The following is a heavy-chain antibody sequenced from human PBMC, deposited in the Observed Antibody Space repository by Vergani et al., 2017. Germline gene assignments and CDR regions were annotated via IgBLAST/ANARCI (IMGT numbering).Heavy chain of an antibody. CDR1: GFTFSDYY. Sequence: QVQLVESGGGLVKPGGSLRLSCAASGFTFSDYYMSWIRQAPGTGLEWVSYMSSSSSYTNYADSVKGRFTSSSDNAKNSLYLQMNSLRAEDTAVYYCARGSDVDTAMAEDYGGRGTLVTVSS. CDR3: ARGSDVDTAMAEDY. V-gene: IGHV3-11*05. D-gene: IGHD5-18*01. CDR2: MSSSSSYT. J-gene: IGHJ4*02.